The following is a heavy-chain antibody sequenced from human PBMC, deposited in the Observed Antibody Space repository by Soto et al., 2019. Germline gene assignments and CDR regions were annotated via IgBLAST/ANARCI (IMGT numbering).Heavy chain of an antibody. CDR1: GFTFSSYG. Sequence: QVQLVESGGGVVQPGRSLRLSCAASGFTFSSYGMHWVRQAPGKGLEWVAVISYDGSNKYYADSVKGRFTISRDNSKNTLYLQMNSLRAEDTAVYYCAKDDIVVVPAANPYYYGMDVW. CDR2: ISYDGSNK. V-gene: IGHV3-30*18. CDR3: AKDDIVVVPAANPYYYGMDV. D-gene: IGHD2-2*01. J-gene: IGHJ6*01.